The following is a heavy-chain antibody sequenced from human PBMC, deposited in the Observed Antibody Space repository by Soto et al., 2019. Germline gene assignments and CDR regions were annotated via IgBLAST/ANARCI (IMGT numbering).Heavy chain of an antibody. CDR1: GDTFSTHT. D-gene: IGHD3-22*01. Sequence: QVQLVQSGAEVKKPGSSVKVSCHASGDTFSTHTITWVRQAPGQGLEWVGRIIPLLGMTDYAQKLQGRVVISADNSTHPAYLLLRILSPEATALYYCARDQYCSVSTCFGYPDVCGTGTSVTVSS. CDR3: ARDQYCSVSTCFGYPDV. CDR2: IIPLLGMT. J-gene: IGHJ6*03. V-gene: IGHV1-69*08.